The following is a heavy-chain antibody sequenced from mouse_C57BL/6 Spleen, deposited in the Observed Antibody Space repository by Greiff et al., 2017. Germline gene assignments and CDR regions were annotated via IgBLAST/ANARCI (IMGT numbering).Heavy chain of an antibody. CDR1: GYTFTSYW. V-gene: IGHV1-64*01. D-gene: IGHD1-1*01. J-gene: IGHJ1*03. CDR3: ARSQRGSYWYFDV. Sequence: VQLQQPGAELVKPGASVKLSCKASGYTFTSYWMHWVKQRPGQGLEWIGMIHPNSGSTNYNEKFKSKATLTVDKSSSTAYMQLSSLTSEDSAVYYCARSQRGSYWYFDVGGTGTTGTVSS. CDR2: IHPNSGST.